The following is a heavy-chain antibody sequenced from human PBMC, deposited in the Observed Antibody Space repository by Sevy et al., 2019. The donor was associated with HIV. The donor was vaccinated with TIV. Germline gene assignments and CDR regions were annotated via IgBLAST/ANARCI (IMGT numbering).Heavy chain of an antibody. J-gene: IGHJ3*02. CDR2: MSSSGTYT. CDR3: ARGGRYYADGSGYSDAFDM. D-gene: IGHD3-22*01. Sequence: GGSLRLSCSVSGLTFSTYTFNWVRQAPGKGLEWVSSMSSSGTYTFYADSVKGRFTNSRDNAKNSLYLQMNSLRGEDTATYYCARGGRYYADGSGYSDAFDMWGQGTKVTVSS. V-gene: IGHV3-21*01. CDR1: GLTFSTYT.